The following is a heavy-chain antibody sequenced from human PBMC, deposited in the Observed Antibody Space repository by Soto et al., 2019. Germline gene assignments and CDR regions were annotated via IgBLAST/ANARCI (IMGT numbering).Heavy chain of an antibody. J-gene: IGHJ4*02. D-gene: IGHD3-10*01. CDR1: GYTFTSYD. Sequence: QVQLVQSGAEVKKPGASVKVSCKASGYTFTSYDINWVRQATGQGLEWMGRMNPNSGNTGYAQKFQGRVTMTRNTSISTAYMELSSLRSEDTAVYYCARSLWFGELLASDYWGQGTLVTVSS. CDR3: ARSLWFGELLASDY. V-gene: IGHV1-8*01. CDR2: MNPNSGNT.